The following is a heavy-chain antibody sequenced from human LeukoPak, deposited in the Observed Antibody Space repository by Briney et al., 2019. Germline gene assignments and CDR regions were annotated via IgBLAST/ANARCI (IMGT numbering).Heavy chain of an antibody. Sequence: SQTLSLTCTVSGDSISDGPYYWNWIRQLPGKGLEWIGYIYYSGGTYDNVSLKSRVTISLDRSKNQFSLKLSSVTAADTAVYYCVRDKGGAYGDYLNAFEIWGQGTMVTVSS. D-gene: IGHD4-17*01. V-gene: IGHV4-31*03. J-gene: IGHJ3*02. CDR1: GDSISDGPYY. CDR3: VRDKGGAYGDYLNAFEI. CDR2: IYYSGGT.